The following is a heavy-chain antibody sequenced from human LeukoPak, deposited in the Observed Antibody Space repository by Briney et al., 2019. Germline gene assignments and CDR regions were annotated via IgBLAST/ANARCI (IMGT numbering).Heavy chain of an antibody. CDR1: GYSISSGYY. V-gene: IGHV4-38-2*01. J-gene: IGHJ6*03. CDR2: IYHGGST. D-gene: IGHD3-22*01. CDR3: ARSSEGRYYYDSSGFSYYYYYMDV. Sequence: PSETLSLTCGVSGYSISSGYYGAWIRQPPGKGLEFIGTIYHGGSTYYNPSLRSRVTISVDTSKNQFSLKLSSVTAADTAVYYCARSSEGRYYYDSSGFSYYYYYMDVWGKGTTVTISS.